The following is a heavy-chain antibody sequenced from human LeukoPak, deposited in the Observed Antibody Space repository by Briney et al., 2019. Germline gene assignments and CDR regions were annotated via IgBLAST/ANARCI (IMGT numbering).Heavy chain of an antibody. Sequence: GGSLRLSCAASGFTFSDFPMIWVRQAPGKGLEWVSTIFPSSVEIHYADSVKGRFTISRDNSRSTLSLQMDSLRAEDMATYYCATYRQIQVPFEFWGQGTLVTVSS. CDR2: IFPSSVEI. V-gene: IGHV3-23*01. CDR1: GFTFSDFP. CDR3: ATYRQIQVPFEF. J-gene: IGHJ4*02. D-gene: IGHD5-18*01.